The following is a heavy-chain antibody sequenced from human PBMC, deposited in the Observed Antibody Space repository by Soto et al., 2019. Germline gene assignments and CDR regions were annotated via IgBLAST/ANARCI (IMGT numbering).Heavy chain of an antibody. Sequence: GGSLRLSCAASGFTFSSYGMHWVRQAPGKGLEWVAVIWYDGSNKYYADSVKGRFTISRDNSKNTLYLQMNSLRAEDTAVYYCAREGQGYCSSTSCYADYWGQGTLVTVSS. CDR1: GFTFSSYG. CDR3: AREGQGYCSSTSCYADY. CDR2: IWYDGSNK. V-gene: IGHV3-33*01. J-gene: IGHJ4*02. D-gene: IGHD2-2*01.